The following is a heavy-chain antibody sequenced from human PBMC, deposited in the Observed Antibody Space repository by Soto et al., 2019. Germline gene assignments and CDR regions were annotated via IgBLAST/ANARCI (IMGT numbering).Heavy chain of an antibody. D-gene: IGHD3-10*01. V-gene: IGHV3-11*01. Sequence: QVQLVESGGGLVKPGGSLRLSCAASGFTFSDYYMSWIRQAPGQGLEWVSYISSSGSTIDYADAVKGRFTISRDNAKNSLSLQMNSQRAEDTAVYYCASLYGSGSYFGYYYGMDVWSQGTTVTVSS. CDR1: GFTFSDYY. CDR2: ISSSGSTI. J-gene: IGHJ6*02. CDR3: ASLYGSGSYFGYYYGMDV.